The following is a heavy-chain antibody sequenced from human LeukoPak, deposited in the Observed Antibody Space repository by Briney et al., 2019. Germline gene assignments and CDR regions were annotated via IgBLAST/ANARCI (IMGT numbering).Heavy chain of an antibody. CDR3: AKDRRIVGARLGGPDY. V-gene: IGHV3-30*02. D-gene: IGHD1-26*01. CDR1: GFTFSSYG. CDR2: IRYDGSNK. Sequence: GGSLRLSCAASGFTFSSYGMHWVRQAPGKGLEWVAFIRYDGSNKYYADSVKGRFTISRDNSKNTLYLQMNSLRAEDTAVYYCAKDRRIVGARLGGPDYWGQGTLVTVSS. J-gene: IGHJ4*02.